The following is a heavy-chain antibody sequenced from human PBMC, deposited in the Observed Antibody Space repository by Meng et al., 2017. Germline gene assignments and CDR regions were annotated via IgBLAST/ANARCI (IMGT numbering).Heavy chain of an antibody. Sequence: QVLQQQWAGVVLKPSNPLFPCAVVGGWSSSTYCWSWIRHPPGKGLEWIGEINHSGSTNYNPSLESRVTISVDTSKNHLSLKLCSVTAADSAVYFCARDLLRRAFGNWGQGALVTVSS. CDR3: ARDLLRRAFGN. CDR2: INHSGST. CDR1: GWSSSTYC. D-gene: IGHD1-26*01. J-gene: IGHJ4*02. V-gene: IGHV4-34*01.